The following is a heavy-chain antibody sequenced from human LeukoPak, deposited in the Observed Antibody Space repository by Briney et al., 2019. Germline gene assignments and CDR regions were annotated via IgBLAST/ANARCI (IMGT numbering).Heavy chain of an antibody. J-gene: IGHJ5*02. CDR3: ATPSSGWYP. CDR1: GLTFSSYA. CDR2: ISGSGGST. D-gene: IGHD6-19*01. Sequence: GGSLRLSCAASGLTFSSYAMSWVRQVAGKGLEWVSAISGSGGSTYYADSVKGRFTISRDNSKNTLYLQMNSLRVEDTAVYYCATPSSGWYPWGQGTLVTASS. V-gene: IGHV3-23*01.